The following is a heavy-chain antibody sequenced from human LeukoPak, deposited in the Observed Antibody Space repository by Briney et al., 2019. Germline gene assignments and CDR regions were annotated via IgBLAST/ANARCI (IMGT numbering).Heavy chain of an antibody. V-gene: IGHV3-48*01. D-gene: IGHD7-27*01. CDR2: IRSDSTII. Sequence: PGGSLRLSCAASGFAFNTYSMNWVRQAPGKGLEWVSYIRSDSTIINYAESVKGRFTISRDNAKNSLYLQMNSLRAEDTAVYYCARDLRTGEGFDYWGQGTLVTVSS. CDR1: GFAFNTYS. J-gene: IGHJ4*02. CDR3: ARDLRTGEGFDY.